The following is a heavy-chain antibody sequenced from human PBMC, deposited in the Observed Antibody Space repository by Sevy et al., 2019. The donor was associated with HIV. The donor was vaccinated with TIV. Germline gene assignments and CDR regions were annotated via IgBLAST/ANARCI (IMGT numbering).Heavy chain of an antibody. CDR1: GFTFSSYV. D-gene: IGHD3-10*01. CDR2: ISYDGSNK. Sequence: GGSLRLSCAASGFTFSSYVMHWVRQAPGKGLEWVAVISYDGSNKYYADSVKGRFTISRDNSKNTLYLQMNSLRAEDTAVYYCAKDRNYYGSGSPMWFDPWGQGTLVTVSS. J-gene: IGHJ5*02. V-gene: IGHV3-30*18. CDR3: AKDRNYYGSGSPMWFDP.